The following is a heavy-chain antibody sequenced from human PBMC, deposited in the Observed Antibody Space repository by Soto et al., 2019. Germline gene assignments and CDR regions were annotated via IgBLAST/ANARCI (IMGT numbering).Heavy chain of an antibody. Sequence: ASVKVSCKASGYTFTSYGISWVRQAPGQGLEWMGWISAYNGNTNYAQKLQDRVTMTTDTSTSTAYMELRSLRSDDTAVYYCARCSAGPPTLARGGSCYSGYWGQGTLVTVSS. J-gene: IGHJ4*02. CDR1: GYTFTSYG. CDR2: ISAYNGNT. CDR3: ARCSAGPPTLARGGSCYSGY. V-gene: IGHV1-18*01. D-gene: IGHD2-15*01.